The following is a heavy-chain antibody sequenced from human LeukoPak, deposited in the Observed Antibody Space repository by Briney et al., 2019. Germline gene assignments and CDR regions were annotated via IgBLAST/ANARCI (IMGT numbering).Heavy chain of an antibody. D-gene: IGHD3-9*01. J-gene: IGHJ4*02. CDR3: AKSLYTWDILTGYYDY. V-gene: IGHV3-23*01. CDR2: ISGSGGST. CDR1: GFTFSSYA. Sequence: GGSLRLSCAASGFTFSSYAMSWVRQAPGKGLEWVSAISGSGGSTYYADSARGRFTISRDNSKNTLYLQMNSLRAEDTAVYYCAKSLYTWDILTGYYDYWGQGTLVTVSS.